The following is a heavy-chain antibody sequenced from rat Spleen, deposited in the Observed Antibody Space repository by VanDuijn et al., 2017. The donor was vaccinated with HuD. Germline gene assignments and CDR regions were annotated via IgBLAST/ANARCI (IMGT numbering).Heavy chain of an antibody. V-gene: IGHV5-20*01. CDR3: TTDTTEGKGAYFDY. CDR2: ISYDGTAT. CDR1: GFTFNDCY. Sequence: EVQLVESDGGLVQPGRSLKLSCVASGFTFNDCYMAWVRQAPTKGLEWVASISYDGTATYYRDSVKGRFTLSRDNAKSTLYLQMGSLRSEDTATYYCTTDTTEGKGAYFDYWGQGVMVTVSS. J-gene: IGHJ2*01. D-gene: IGHD1-11*01.